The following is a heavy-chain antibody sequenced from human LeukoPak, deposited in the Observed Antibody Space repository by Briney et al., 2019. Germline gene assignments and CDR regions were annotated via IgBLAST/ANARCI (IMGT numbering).Heavy chain of an antibody. V-gene: IGHV4-59*08. D-gene: IGHD6-25*01. Sequence: SETLSLTCTVSGGSISSYYWSWIRQPPGKGLEWIGYIYYSGSTYYNPSLKSRVTISVDTSKNQFSLKLSSVTAADTAVYYCARATAGGPRWFDPWGQGTLVTVSS. J-gene: IGHJ5*02. CDR2: IYYSGST. CDR1: GGSISSYY. CDR3: ARATAGGPRWFDP.